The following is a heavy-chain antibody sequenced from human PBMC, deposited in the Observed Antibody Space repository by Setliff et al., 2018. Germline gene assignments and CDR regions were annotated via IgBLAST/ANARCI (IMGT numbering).Heavy chain of an antibody. CDR1: GYTFTTYA. CDR3: ARDGGNGVDY. D-gene: IGHD3-16*01. Sequence: ASVKVSCKASGYTFTTYAIGWMRQAPGQGLEWMGWINTNTGNPTYAQDFTGRLVFSLDTSVNTAFVQISSLKAEDTAVYYCARDGGNGVDYWGQGTLVTVSS. V-gene: IGHV7-4-1*02. CDR2: INTNTGNP. J-gene: IGHJ4*02.